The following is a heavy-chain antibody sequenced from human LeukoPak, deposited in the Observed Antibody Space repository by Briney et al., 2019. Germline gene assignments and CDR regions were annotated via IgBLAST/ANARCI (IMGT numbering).Heavy chain of an antibody. J-gene: IGHJ4*02. CDR3: ARDQQGATTSVRGLNDY. Sequence: GGSLRLSCAASGFTFSDYSMNWVRQAPGEGLEWVAYTSSTSNTILYADSVKGRFSIYRDNAKKSVSLQMDSLRADDTAVYYCARDQQGATTSVRGLNDYWGQGTLVTVSS. CDR2: TSSTSNTI. D-gene: IGHD3-10*02. V-gene: IGHV3-48*04. CDR1: GFTFSDYS.